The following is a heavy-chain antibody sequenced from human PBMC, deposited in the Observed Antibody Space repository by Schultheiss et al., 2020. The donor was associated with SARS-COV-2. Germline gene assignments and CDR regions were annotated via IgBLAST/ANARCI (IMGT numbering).Heavy chain of an antibody. CDR2: ISAYNGNT. D-gene: IGHD6-13*01. CDR3: ALSILAAAGNDGPCD. CDR1: GYTFTSYG. Sequence: ASVKVSCKASGYTFTSYGISWVRQAPGQGLEWMGWISAYNGNTNYAQKLQGRVTMTRDTSASTAYMELSSLRSEDTAVYYCALSILAAAGNDGPCDWGQGTLVTVSS. J-gene: IGHJ4*02. V-gene: IGHV1-18*01.